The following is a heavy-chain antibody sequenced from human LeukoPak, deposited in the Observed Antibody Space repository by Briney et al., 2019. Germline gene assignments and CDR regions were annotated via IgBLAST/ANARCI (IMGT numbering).Heavy chain of an antibody. CDR3: ARDEHGQCYYYYGMDV. CDR1: GFTFSSYS. J-gene: IGHJ6*02. V-gene: IGHV3-21*01. Sequence: GGSLRLSCAASGFTFSSYSMNWVRQAPGKGLEWVSSISSSSSYIYYADSVKGRFTISRDNAKKSLYLQMNSLRAEDTAVYYCARDEHGQCYYYYGMDVWSQGTTVTVSS. D-gene: IGHD4-17*01. CDR2: ISSSSSYI.